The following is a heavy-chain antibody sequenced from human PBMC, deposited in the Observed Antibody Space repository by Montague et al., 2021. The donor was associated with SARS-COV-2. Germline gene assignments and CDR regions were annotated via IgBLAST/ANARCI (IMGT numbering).Heavy chain of an antibody. CDR1: GYSISSGYY. Sequence: SETLSLTCTVSGYSISSGYYCGWIRQPPGKGLEWMGSIYHSGSTXXNPPLKSRVTISVDTSKNQFSLKLSSVTAADTAAYYWARSQDCSTTNCHFDYWGQGTLVTVSS. J-gene: IGHJ4*02. V-gene: IGHV4-38-2*02. CDR2: IYHSGST. D-gene: IGHD2-2*01. CDR3: ARSQDCSTTNCHFDY.